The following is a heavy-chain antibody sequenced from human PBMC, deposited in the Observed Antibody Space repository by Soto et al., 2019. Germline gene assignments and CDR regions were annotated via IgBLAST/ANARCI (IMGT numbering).Heavy chain of an antibody. Sequence: GGSLRLSCAASGFTFSSYAMSWVRQAPGKGLEWVSAISGSGGSTYYADSVKGRFTISRDNSKNTLYLQMNSLRAEDTAVYYCAKGGERKGIYYYGMDVWGQGTTVTVSS. J-gene: IGHJ6*02. CDR3: AKGGERKGIYYYGMDV. CDR2: ISGSGGST. V-gene: IGHV3-23*01. D-gene: IGHD1-1*01. CDR1: GFTFSSYA.